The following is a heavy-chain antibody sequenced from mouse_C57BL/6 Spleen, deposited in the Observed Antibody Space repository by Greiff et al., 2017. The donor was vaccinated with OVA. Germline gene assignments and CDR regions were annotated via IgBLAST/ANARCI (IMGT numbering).Heavy chain of an antibody. Sequence: QVQLQQPGAELVRPGTSVKLSCKASGYTFTSYWMHWVKQRPGQGLEWIGVIDPSDSYTNYNQKFKGKATLTVDTSSSTAYMQLSSLTSEDSAVYYCARLLYYGSSLYYAMDYWGQGTSVTVSS. J-gene: IGHJ4*01. CDR1: GYTFTSYW. V-gene: IGHV1-59*01. CDR3: ARLLYYGSSLYYAMDY. CDR2: IDPSDSYT. D-gene: IGHD1-1*01.